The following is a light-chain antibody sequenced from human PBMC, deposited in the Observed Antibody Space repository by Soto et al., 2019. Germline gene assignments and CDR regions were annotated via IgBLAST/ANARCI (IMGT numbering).Light chain of an antibody. V-gene: IGKV3-15*01. CDR2: GAS. J-gene: IGKJ2*01. CDR3: QQYNNWPPVT. CDR1: QSVSSN. Sequence: ERVMTQSPATLSVSPGERATLSCRASQSVSSNLAWYQQKPGQAPRLHIYGASTRATGIPARFSGSGSGTEFTLTISSLQSEDFAVYYCQQYNNWPPVTFGQGTKLEIK.